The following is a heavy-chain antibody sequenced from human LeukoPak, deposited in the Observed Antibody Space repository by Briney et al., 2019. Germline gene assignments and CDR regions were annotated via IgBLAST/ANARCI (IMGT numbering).Heavy chain of an antibody. CDR2: IWYDGSNK. D-gene: IGHD4-17*01. CDR1: GFTFSNAW. V-gene: IGHV3-33*08. J-gene: IGHJ6*04. CDR3: ASPGGDYVGVDYYGMDV. Sequence: GGSLRLSCAASGFTFSNAWMSWVRQAPGKGLEWVAVIWYDGSNKYYADSVKGRFTISRDNSKNTLYLQMNSLRAEDTAVYYCASPGGDYVGVDYYGMDVWGKGTTVTVSS.